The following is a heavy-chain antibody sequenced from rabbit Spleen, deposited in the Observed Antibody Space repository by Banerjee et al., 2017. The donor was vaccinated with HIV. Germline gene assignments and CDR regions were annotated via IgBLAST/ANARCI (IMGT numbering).Heavy chain of an antibody. V-gene: IGHV1S45*01. J-gene: IGHJ4*01. D-gene: IGHD4-1*01. Sequence: QEQLVESGGGLVQPEGSLTLTCKASGFSFSISYYMCWVRQAPGKGLEWIGCVYGGSGGSTYYASWAKGRFTMSKTSSTTVTLQITSLTGADTATYFCARDLAGVIGWNFNLWGPGTLVTVS. CDR3: ARDLAGVIGWNFNL. CDR2: VYGGSGGST. CDR1: GFSFSISYY.